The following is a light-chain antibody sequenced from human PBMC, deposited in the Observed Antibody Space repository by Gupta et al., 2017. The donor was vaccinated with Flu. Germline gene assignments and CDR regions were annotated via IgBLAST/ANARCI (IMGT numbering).Light chain of an antibody. V-gene: IGKV4-1*01. CDR2: WSS. CDR1: QSRLSSAQNAYD. CDR3: QQVYGSPRT. Sequence: SLGERAAINCRSSQSRLSSAQNAYDLAWYQQKPGQPPKLLIYWSSTRGSGVPDRFSGSGSETDFTLTINSLQAEDVAVYYCQQVYGSPRTFGQGTKVEIK. J-gene: IGKJ1*01.